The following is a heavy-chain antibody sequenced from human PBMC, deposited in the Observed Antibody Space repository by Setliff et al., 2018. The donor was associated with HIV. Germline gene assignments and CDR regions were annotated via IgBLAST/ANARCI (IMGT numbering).Heavy chain of an antibody. CDR3: AAPSSVYIFGVLTPVSFDY. J-gene: IGHJ4*02. CDR1: GDTLTKLS. V-gene: IGHV1-24*01. CDR2: FDHEEGKI. D-gene: IGHD3-3*02. Sequence: GASVKVSCKVSGDTLTKLSIYWVRQAPGKGLEWMGGFDHEEGKIIYAQKFQSRVSMTEDTSTDTAYMDLSSLRSDDTAVYYCAAPSSVYIFGVLTPVSFDYWGQGTLVTVS.